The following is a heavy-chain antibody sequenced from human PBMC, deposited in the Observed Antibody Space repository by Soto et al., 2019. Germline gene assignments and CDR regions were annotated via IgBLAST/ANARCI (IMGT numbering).Heavy chain of an antibody. CDR1: GFTFRSYD. J-gene: IGHJ5*02. CDR2: IGTAGDT. Sequence: EVQLVESGGGLVQPGGSLRLSCAASGFTFRSYDMHWVRQATGKGLEWVSAIGTAGDTYYPGSVKGRFTISRENAKNSLYRQMNSLRAGDTAVYYCAGGVVPRGWFDPWGQGTLVTVSS. CDR3: AGGVVPRGWFDP. D-gene: IGHD3-3*01. V-gene: IGHV3-13*01.